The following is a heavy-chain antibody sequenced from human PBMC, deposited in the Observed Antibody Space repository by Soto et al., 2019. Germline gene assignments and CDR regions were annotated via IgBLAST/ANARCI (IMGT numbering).Heavy chain of an antibody. CDR2: ISYDGSNQ. CDR1: GFTFNIYG. J-gene: IGHJ4*02. Sequence: PGGSLRLSCAASGFTFNIYGMHWVRQAPDKGLEREELISYDGSNQYDADSVKGRFTISRDNSKTTLFLQMNSLRADDTAVYYCAKDQASGQGSFDSWGQGTLGTVSS. CDR3: AKDQASGQGSFDS. V-gene: IGHV3-30*18.